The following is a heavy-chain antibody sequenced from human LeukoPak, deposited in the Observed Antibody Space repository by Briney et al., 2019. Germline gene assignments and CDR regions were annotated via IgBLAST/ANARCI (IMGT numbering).Heavy chain of an antibody. CDR1: GFTFSSYG. J-gene: IGHJ3*02. CDR3: AKDAPVDTAMLDAFDI. Sequence: GGSLRLSCAASGFTFSSYGMHWVRQAPGKGLEWVAFIRYDGSNKYYADSVKGRFTISRDNSKNTLYLQINSLRAEDTAVYYCAKDAPVDTAMLDAFDIWGQGTMVTVSS. CDR2: IRYDGSNK. D-gene: IGHD5-18*01. V-gene: IGHV3-30*02.